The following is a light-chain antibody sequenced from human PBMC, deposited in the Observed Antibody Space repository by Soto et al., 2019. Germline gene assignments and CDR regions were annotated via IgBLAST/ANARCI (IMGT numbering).Light chain of an antibody. V-gene: IGKV3-15*01. Sequence: DIVMTQSQGTVSLSRGERATISCRASQSVSSNLAWYQQKPGQAPRLLIYGASTRATGIPARFSGSGSGTQFTLTISSLQSEDSALYYCQHYNNWPWTFGQGTKVDIK. CDR1: QSVSSN. CDR3: QHYNNWPWT. CDR2: GAS. J-gene: IGKJ1*01.